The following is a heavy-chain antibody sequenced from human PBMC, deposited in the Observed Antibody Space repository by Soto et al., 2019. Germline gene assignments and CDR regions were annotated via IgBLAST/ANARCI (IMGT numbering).Heavy chain of an antibody. V-gene: IGHV3-21*01. CDR3: ARNGNFYDGGASRDY. J-gene: IGHJ4*02. Sequence: VQLVESGGGLVKPGGSLRLSCAASGFTFSSYNMHWVRQAPGTGLEWVSTISASSTYIYYADSVKGRFTISRDNAKNSMYLHMNSLGAEDTAVYYCARNGNFYDGGASRDYWGQGTLVTVSS. CDR2: ISASSTYI. CDR1: GFTFSSYN. D-gene: IGHD3-22*01.